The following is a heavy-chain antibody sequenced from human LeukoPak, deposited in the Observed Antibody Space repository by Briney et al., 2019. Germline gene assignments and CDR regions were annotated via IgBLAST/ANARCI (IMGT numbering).Heavy chain of an antibody. D-gene: IGHD2-2*01. CDR2: IRYDGSNK. V-gene: IGHV3-30*02. J-gene: IGHJ4*02. CDR3: AKDLVLGVVPAAILHY. CDR1: GFTFSSYG. Sequence: GGSLRLSYAASGFTFSSYGVHWVRQAPGKGLEWVAFIRYDGSNKYYADSVKGRFTISRDNSKNTLYLQMNSLRAEDTAVYYCAKDLVLGVVPAAILHYWGQGTLVTVSS.